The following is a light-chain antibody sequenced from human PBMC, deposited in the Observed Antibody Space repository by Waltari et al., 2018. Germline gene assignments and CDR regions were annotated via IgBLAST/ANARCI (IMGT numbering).Light chain of an antibody. CDR2: DAS. J-gene: IGKJ4*02. V-gene: IGKV3-15*01. Sequence: EIVMTQSPATLSVSPGERVTLSCRASQSVSSNLAWYQQKPGQAPRFLIYDASTRATGIPARCSGSGSGTEFTLTISSMQSEDFAVYYCQQYNNWPPLAFGGGTRVEIK. CDR1: QSVSSN. CDR3: QQYNNWPPLA.